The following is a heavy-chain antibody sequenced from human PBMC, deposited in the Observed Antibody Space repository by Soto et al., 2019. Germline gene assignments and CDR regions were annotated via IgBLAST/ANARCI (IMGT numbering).Heavy chain of an antibody. D-gene: IGHD3-3*01. CDR3: ARGGVSTRTFDY. CDR1: GYNFAGYW. J-gene: IGHJ4*02. V-gene: IGHV5-51*01. Sequence: GESLKIACKGSGYNFAGYWIAWVRQMPGKGLELMGIIYPSDSDTRYRPSFQGQVTISADKSISSAYLQWSSLRASDTAMYYCARGGVSTRTFDYWGQGSPVTVSS. CDR2: IYPSDSDT.